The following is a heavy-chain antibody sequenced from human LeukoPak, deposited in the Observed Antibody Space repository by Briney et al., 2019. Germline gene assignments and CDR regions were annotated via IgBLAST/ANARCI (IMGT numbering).Heavy chain of an antibody. Sequence: SETLSLTCTVSGDSIRSSYYYWGWIRQPPGKGLELIGSIYDSGSTYYNPSLKSRVTISVDTSKNQFSLKLSSVTAADTAVYYCARDFTMVRGVPDYWGQGTLVTVSS. CDR2: IYDSGST. CDR3: ARDFTMVRGVPDY. D-gene: IGHD3-10*01. CDR1: GDSIRSSYYY. V-gene: IGHV4-39*07. J-gene: IGHJ4*02.